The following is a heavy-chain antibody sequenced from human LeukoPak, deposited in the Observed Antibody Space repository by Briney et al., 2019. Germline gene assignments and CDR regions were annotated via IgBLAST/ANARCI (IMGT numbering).Heavy chain of an antibody. CDR2: ISEGGDLI. CDR1: GFTFSSHE. CDR3: ARDSGSGTSGNEFDY. V-gene: IGHV3-48*03. J-gene: IGHJ4*02. D-gene: IGHD1/OR15-1a*01. Sequence: PGGSLRLSCAASGFTFSSHEMNWVRKAPGKGLEWVSYISEGGDLIYYAEFVKGRFTVSRDNAKNVLFLQMSGLRVEDTAVYYCARDSGSGTSGNEFDYWGQGTLVNVSS.